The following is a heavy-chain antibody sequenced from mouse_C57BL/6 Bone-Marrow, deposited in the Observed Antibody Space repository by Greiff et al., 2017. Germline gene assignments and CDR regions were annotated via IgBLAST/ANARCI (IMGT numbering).Heavy chain of an antibody. J-gene: IGHJ3*01. D-gene: IGHD2-2*01. CDR2: ISDGGSYT. CDR3: ARDRWLRFAY. V-gene: IGHV5-4*01. CDR1: GSTFSSYA. Sequence: EVQLQESGGGLVKPGGSLKLSCAALGSTFSSYAMAWVRQTPEKRLEWVATISDGGSYTYYPDNVKGRFTISRDNAKNNLYMQISNLKSEDTAMYYCARDRWLRFAYWGRGTLVTVSA.